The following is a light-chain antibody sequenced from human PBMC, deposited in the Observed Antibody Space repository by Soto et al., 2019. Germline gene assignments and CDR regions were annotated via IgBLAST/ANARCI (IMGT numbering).Light chain of an antibody. CDR2: GAS. CDR3: QQYGNSPRT. Sequence: EIVLTQSPGTLSLSPGERATLSCRTSQIVTNSYLAWYQQKPGQAPRLLIYGASSRATGIPDRFSGSGSGNYFTLTISRLEPEDFAVYYCQQYGNSPRTFCQGTKLVIK. V-gene: IGKV3-20*01. J-gene: IGKJ2*01. CDR1: QIVTNSY.